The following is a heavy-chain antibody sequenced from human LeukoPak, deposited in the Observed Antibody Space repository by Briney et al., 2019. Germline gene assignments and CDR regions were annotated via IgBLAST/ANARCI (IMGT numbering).Heavy chain of an antibody. Sequence: GGSLRLSCAASGFTFSSYAMHWVRQAPGKGLEWVAVISYDGSNKYYADSMKGRFTISRDNSKNTLYLQMNSLRAEDTAVYYCARDPGDTAMGGYYFDYWGQGTLVTVSS. CDR3: ARDPGDTAMGGYYFDY. J-gene: IGHJ4*02. V-gene: IGHV3-30*04. CDR2: ISYDGSNK. D-gene: IGHD5-18*01. CDR1: GFTFSSYA.